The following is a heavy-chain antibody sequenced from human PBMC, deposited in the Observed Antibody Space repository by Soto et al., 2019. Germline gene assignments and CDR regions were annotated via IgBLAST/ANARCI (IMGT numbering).Heavy chain of an antibody. CDR1: GFTFDDYA. CDR3: VTSPYSGTAPGY. J-gene: IGHJ4*02. V-gene: IGHV3-9*01. CDR2: ISWNSGSI. Sequence: GWSLRLSCAASGFTFDDYAMHWVRQAPGKGLEWVSFISWNSGSIGYADSVKGRFTISRDNAKNSLYLQMNSLRAEDTAVYYCVTSPYSGTAPGYWGQGTLLTVSS. D-gene: IGHD1-26*01.